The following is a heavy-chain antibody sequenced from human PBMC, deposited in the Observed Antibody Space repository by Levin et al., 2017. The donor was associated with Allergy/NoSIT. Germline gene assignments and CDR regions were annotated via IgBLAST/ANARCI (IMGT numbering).Heavy chain of an antibody. D-gene: IGHD3-10*01. J-gene: IGHJ4*02. V-gene: IGHV3-23*01. CDR3: ANNYFGSGSYSGAY. Sequence: GGSLRLSCAASGFTFSSYAMSWVRQAPGKGLEWVSAISGSGGSNYYADSVKGRFTISRDNSKNTLYLQMNSLRAEDTAVDYCANNYFGSGSYSGAYWGQGTLVTVSS. CDR1: GFTFSSYA. CDR2: ISGSGGSN.